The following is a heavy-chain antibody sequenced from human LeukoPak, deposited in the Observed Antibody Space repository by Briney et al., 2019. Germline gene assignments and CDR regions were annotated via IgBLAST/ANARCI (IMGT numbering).Heavy chain of an antibody. CDR2: INPRSGGT. CDR3: ARDAMSDY. Sequence: ASVKVSCTASGYTFVDHYIHWVRQAPGQGPEWMGWINPRSGGTEYAQKFQGRVTMTRDTPINTAYMELTRLTSDDTAVYYCARDAMSDYWGQGTLVTVSS. CDR1: GYTFVDHY. J-gene: IGHJ4*02. D-gene: IGHD2-2*01. V-gene: IGHV1-2*02.